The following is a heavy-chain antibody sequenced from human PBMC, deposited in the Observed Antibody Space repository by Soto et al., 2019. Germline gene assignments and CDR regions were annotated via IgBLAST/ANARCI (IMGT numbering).Heavy chain of an antibody. CDR2: ISGSGGST. D-gene: IGHD3-3*01. Sequence: GGSLRLSCAASGFTFSSYAMSWVRQAPGKGLEWVSAISGSGGSTYYADAVKGPFTISRENSKKTLYLQMDSLRAEDTAVYYCAKTAKRITIFGVVAWFEPWGQGTMVTVSS. CDR1: GFTFSSYA. CDR3: AKTAKRITIFGVVAWFEP. J-gene: IGHJ5*02. V-gene: IGHV3-23*01.